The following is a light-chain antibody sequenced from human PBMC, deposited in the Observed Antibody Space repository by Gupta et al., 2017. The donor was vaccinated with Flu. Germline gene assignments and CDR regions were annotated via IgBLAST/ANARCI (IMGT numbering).Light chain of an antibody. CDR3: AVWDDSLSGHLV. Sequence: SSNIGRYFVSWYQVLPGTGPRLLIYKNSQRPSGVPDRFSGSKSGTSASLAVSGLRAEDQADYYCAVWDDSLSGHLVFVGGTKLTVL. V-gene: IGLV1-47*01. J-gene: IGLJ3*02. CDR1: SSNIGRYF. CDR2: KNS.